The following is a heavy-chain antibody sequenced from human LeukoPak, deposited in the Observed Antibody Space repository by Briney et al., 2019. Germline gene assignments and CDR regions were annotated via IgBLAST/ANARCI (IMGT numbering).Heavy chain of an antibody. V-gene: IGHV4-59*01. CDR3: AGRVTTGSMDA. Sequence: SETLSLTCTVSGDSIIRYYWYWIRQPPGKGLEWIGYTFYSGSTNYNASLRGRVSISVDTSKNQLSLKLSSVTAADTAIYYCAGRVTTGSMDAWGQGTTVTVSS. CDR2: TFYSGST. CDR1: GDSIIRYY. D-gene: IGHD4-17*01. J-gene: IGHJ6*02.